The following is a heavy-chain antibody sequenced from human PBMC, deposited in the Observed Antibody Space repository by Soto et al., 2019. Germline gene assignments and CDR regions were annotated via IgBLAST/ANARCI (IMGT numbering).Heavy chain of an antibody. CDR3: ARKPDSIPSGGDV. D-gene: IGHD3-10*01. CDR1: GFAVRHNY. J-gene: IGHJ6*04. CDR2: IYSGGDT. Sequence: EVQLVESGGGLVQPGGSLRLSCTASGFAVRHNYMTWVRQAPGKGLEWVSLIYSGGDTAYADSVKGRFTISRHTSQNTLYPQMNSLRAEDTAVYYCARKPDSIPSGGDVWGKGTAVTVSS. V-gene: IGHV3-53*04.